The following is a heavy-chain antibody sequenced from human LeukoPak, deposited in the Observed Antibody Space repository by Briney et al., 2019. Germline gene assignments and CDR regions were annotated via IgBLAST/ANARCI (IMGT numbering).Heavy chain of an antibody. J-gene: IGHJ3*02. CDR1: GFTFDDYA. Sequence: GGSLRLSCAASGFTFDDYAMHWVRQAPGKGLEWVSGISWNSGSIGYADSVKGRFTISRDNSKNTLYLQMNSLRAEDTAVYYCARGPIITMVRGVIGAFDIWGQGTMVTVSS. D-gene: IGHD3-10*01. CDR2: ISWNSGSI. CDR3: ARGPIITMVRGVIGAFDI. V-gene: IGHV3-9*01.